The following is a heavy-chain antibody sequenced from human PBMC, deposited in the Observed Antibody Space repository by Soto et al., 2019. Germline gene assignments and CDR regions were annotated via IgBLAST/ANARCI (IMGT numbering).Heavy chain of an antibody. J-gene: IGHJ4*01. CDR1: GGSMRNVY. CDR2: IFHSGNA. V-gene: IGHV4-59*01. CDR3: ARAHAPTLPFDY. D-gene: IGHD2-15*01. Sequence: SETLSLTCTVSGGSMRNVYWSWIRQPPGKRLEWIGFIFHSGNAKYNPSLKSRVTISIDTPKSQFSLSLDSVTAADTAVYFCARAHAPTLPFDYWGLGTLVTVSS.